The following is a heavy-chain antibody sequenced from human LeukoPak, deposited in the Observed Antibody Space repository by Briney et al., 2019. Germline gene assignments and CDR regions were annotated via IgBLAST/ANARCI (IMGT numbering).Heavy chain of an antibody. CDR3: ARRLAMGYYYYGMDV. CDR1: GGSISSYY. D-gene: IGHD2/OR15-2a*01. Sequence: SETLSLTCTVSGGSISSYYWSWIRQPPGKGLEWIGYIYYSGSTNYNPSLKRRVTISVDTSKNQFSLKLSSVTAADTAVYYCARRLAMGYYYYGMDVWGQGTTVTVSS. J-gene: IGHJ6*02. CDR2: IYYSGST. V-gene: IGHV4-59*01.